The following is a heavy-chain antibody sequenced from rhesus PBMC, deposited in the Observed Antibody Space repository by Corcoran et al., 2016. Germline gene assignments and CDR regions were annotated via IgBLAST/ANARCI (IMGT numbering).Heavy chain of an antibody. CDR1: GFTFSDYY. CDR2: ISNGGGST. CDR3: ARGLYSNYLAGLDS. Sequence: EVQLVESGGGLAKPGGSLSLSCAASGFTFSDYYMDWFPQAPGKGLEWVSRISNGGGSTWYADSVKGRFTISRENAKNTLYFQMNSLRAEDTAVYYCARGLYSNYLAGLDSWGQGVVVTVSS. J-gene: IGHJ6*01. D-gene: IGHD4-23*01. V-gene: IGHV3-178*01.